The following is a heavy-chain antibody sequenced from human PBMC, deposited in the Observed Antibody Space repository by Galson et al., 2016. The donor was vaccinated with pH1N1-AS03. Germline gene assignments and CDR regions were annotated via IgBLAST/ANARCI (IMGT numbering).Heavy chain of an antibody. J-gene: IGHJ5*02. CDR3: ARDRRDCSGGSCSQDGWFDP. Sequence: ETLSLTCSVSGASVSHYASYWGWIRQAPGKGLEWIATVSARGTTYHNPSLDSRLTKSSDTSKNHFSLTLTSVTAADTAMYYCARDRRDCSGGSCSQDGWFDPWGQGTLVVVSS. CDR2: VSARGTT. D-gene: IGHD2-15*01. CDR1: GASVSHYASY. V-gene: IGHV4-39*07.